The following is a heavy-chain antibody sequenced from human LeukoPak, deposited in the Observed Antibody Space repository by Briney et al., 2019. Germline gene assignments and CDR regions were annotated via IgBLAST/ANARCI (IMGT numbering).Heavy chain of an antibody. CDR3: ARIRPGNYFDY. CDR1: GFTFSIYW. J-gene: IGHJ4*02. Sequence: PGGSLRLSCTASGFTFSIYWMSWVRQAPGKGLEWVASIKEDGSEEHYVDSVKGRFTISRDNARDSVHVQMNSLRAEDTAVYFCARIRPGNYFDYWGQGTLVPVSS. D-gene: IGHD6-6*01. CDR2: IKEDGSEE. V-gene: IGHV3-7*01.